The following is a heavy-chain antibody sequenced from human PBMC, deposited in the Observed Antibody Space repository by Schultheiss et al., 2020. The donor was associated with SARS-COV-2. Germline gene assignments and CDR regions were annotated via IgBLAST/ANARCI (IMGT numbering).Heavy chain of an antibody. CDR2: IYYSGST. D-gene: IGHD6-19*01. V-gene: IGHV4-61*08. CDR3: ARVRREGGSGFSRPYYYYGMDV. CDR1: GGSISSGDYY. J-gene: IGHJ6*02. Sequence: SQTLSLTCTVSGGSISSGDYYWSWIRQPPGKGLEWIGYIYYSGSTNYNPSLKSRVTISVDTSKNQFSLKLSSVTAADTAVYYCARVRREGGSGFSRPYYYYGMDVWGQGTTVTVSS.